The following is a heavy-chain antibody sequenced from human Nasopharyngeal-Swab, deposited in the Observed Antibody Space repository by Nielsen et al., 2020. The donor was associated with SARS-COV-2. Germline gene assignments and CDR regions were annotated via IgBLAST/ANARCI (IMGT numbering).Heavy chain of an antibody. Sequence: VRQAPGKGLERVSVIYSGGGSYYADSVKGRFTISRDNFKNMLYLQMNSLRAEDTAMYYCTREDRYASGSFDHWGQGTLVTVSS. J-gene: IGHJ4*02. D-gene: IGHD3-10*01. CDR3: TREDRYASGSFDH. CDR2: IYSGGGS. V-gene: IGHV3-53*01.